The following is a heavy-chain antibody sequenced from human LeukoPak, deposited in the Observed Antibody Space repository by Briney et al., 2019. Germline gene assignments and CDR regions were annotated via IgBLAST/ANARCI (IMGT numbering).Heavy chain of an antibody. V-gene: IGHV1-46*01. CDR3: ARGLRYFVWSLNYFDY. Sequence: ASVKVSCKASGYTFTSYYMHWVRQAPGQGLEWMGIINPSGGSTSYAQKFQGRVTMTRDTSTSTVYMELSSLRSEDTAVYYCARGLRYFVWSLNYFDYWGQGTLVTVSS. D-gene: IGHD3-9*01. CDR1: GYTFTSYY. J-gene: IGHJ4*02. CDR2: INPSGGST.